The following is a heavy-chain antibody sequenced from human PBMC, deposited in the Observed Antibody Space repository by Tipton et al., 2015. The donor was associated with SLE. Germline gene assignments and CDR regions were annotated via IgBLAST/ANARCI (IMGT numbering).Heavy chain of an antibody. CDR1: GYTFTSYD. D-gene: IGHD3-22*01. Sequence: QSGAEVKKPGASVKVSCKASGYTFTSYDINWVRQATGQGLEWMGWMNPNSGNTGYAQKFQGRVTMTRNTSISTAYMELSSLRSDDTAVYYCARDWSSEGSGYFDYWGQGTLVTVSS. CDR3: ARDWSSEGSGYFDY. V-gene: IGHV1-8*02. J-gene: IGHJ4*02. CDR2: MNPNSGNT.